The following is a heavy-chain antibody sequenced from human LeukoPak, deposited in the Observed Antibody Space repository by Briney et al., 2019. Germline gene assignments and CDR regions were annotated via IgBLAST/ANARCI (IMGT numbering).Heavy chain of an antibody. CDR3: ARDAGSQERSYGMDV. V-gene: IGHV3-30*04. D-gene: IGHD2-15*01. CDR2: ISYDGSNK. CDR1: GFTFSSYA. J-gene: IGHJ6*04. Sequence: PGRSLRVSRPASGFTFSSYAMHSLGQARGRGLAGVAGISYDGSNKYYADSVKGRFTISRDNSKNTLYLQMNSLRAEDTAVYYCARDAGSQERSYGMDVWGKGTTVTVSS.